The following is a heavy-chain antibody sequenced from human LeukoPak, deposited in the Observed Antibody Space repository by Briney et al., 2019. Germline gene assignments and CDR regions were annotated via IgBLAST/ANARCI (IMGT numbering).Heavy chain of an antibody. CDR1: GGSISSYY. CDR2: IYYSGST. J-gene: IGHJ3*02. V-gene: IGHV4-59*01. D-gene: IGHD3-22*01. Sequence: SETLSLTCTVSGGSISSYYWSWIRQPPGKGLEWIGYIYYSGSTNYNPSLKSRVTISVDTSKNQFSLKLSSVTAADTAVYYCARDGQYYDSAFDIWGQGTMDTVSS. CDR3: ARDGQYYDSAFDI.